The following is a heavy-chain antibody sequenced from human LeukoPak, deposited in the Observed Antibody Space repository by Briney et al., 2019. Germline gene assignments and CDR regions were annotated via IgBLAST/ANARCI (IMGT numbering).Heavy chain of an antibody. CDR1: GFTVSSNY. V-gene: IGHV3-74*01. Sequence: PGGSLRLSCAASGFTVSSNYMSWVRQAPGKGLVWVSRIKPDGSSTSYADSVKGRFTISRDNAKNTLYLQMNSLRAEDTAVYYCATLYGGSLDYWGQGTLVTVSS. CDR2: IKPDGSST. J-gene: IGHJ4*02. D-gene: IGHD5-12*01. CDR3: ATLYGGSLDY.